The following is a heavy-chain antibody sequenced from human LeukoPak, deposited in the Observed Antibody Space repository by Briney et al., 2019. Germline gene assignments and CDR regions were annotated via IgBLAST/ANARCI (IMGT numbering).Heavy chain of an antibody. J-gene: IGHJ6*02. V-gene: IGHV3-53*01. D-gene: IGHD1-26*01. CDR1: GFTVSSND. CDR2: NYSGGST. CDR3: ARDGVGASRGMDV. Sequence: PGGSLRLSCAASGFTVSSNDMSWVRQAPGKGLEWLSVNYSGGSTYYADSVKGRSTISRDNSKNPLYRQMNSRRAEDTAVYYCARDGVGASRGMDVWGQGTTVTVSS.